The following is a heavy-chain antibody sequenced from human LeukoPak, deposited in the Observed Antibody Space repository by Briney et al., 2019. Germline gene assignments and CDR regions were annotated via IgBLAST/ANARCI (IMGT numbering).Heavy chain of an antibody. J-gene: IGHJ2*01. V-gene: IGHV4-59*08. D-gene: IGHD6-13*01. CDR3: ARRRADFDL. CDR1: GGSISSYY. Sequence: NPSETLSLTCTVSGGSISSYYWSWIRQPPGKGLEWIGYIYYSGSTNYNPSLKSRVTISVDTSKNQFSLKLSSVTAADTAVYYRARRRADFDLWGRGTLVTVSS. CDR2: IYYSGST.